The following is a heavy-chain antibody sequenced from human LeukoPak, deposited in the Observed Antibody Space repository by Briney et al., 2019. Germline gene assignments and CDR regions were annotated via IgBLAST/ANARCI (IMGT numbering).Heavy chain of an antibody. J-gene: IGHJ5*02. CDR3: ARERIPTTGTGWFDP. V-gene: IGHV3-33*01. Sequence: PGGSLRLSCAASGFTFSSYGMHWVRQAPGKGLEWVAVIWYGGSNKYYADSVKGRFTISRDNSKNTLYLQLNSLRTEDTAVYYCARERIPTTGTGWFDPWGQGTLVTVSS. CDR1: GFTFSSYG. D-gene: IGHD6-13*01. CDR2: IWYGGSNK.